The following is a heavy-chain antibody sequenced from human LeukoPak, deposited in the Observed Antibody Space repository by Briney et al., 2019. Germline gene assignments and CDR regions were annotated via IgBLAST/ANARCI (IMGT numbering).Heavy chain of an antibody. D-gene: IGHD3-22*01. Sequence: SQTLSLTCAISGDSVSSTSAAWNWIRQSPSRGLEWLGRTYFRSQWYSDYAVSVRGRISINADTSKNQFSLQLNSVTPEDTAVYYCARGLYDSSWYYLDYWGQGTLVTVSS. CDR1: GDSVSSTSAA. J-gene: IGHJ4*02. V-gene: IGHV6-1*01. CDR3: ARGLYDSSWYYLDY. CDR2: TYFRSQWYS.